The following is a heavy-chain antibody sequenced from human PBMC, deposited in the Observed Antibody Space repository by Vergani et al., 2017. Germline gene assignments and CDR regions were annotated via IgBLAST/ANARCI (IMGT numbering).Heavy chain of an antibody. D-gene: IGHD3-22*01. CDR2: ISSDGGST. V-gene: IGHV3-23*01. CDR3: AGPQGTSAYYYGGFDY. J-gene: IGHJ4*02. Sequence: EVQLLQSGGGFVQPGGSLRLYCAASGFTFSNYAMTWVRQAPGKGLEWVSTISSDGGSTYYADSVKGRFTISRDNSKNTLSLQMNSLTAEDTAIYYCAGPQGTSAYYYGGFDYWGQGILVTVSS. CDR1: GFTFSNYA.